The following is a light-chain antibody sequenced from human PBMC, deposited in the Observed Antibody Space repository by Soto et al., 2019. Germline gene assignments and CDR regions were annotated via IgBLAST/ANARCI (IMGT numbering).Light chain of an antibody. CDR1: QSISTY. CDR3: QQSYRTPIT. CDR2: AAS. V-gene: IGKV1-39*01. Sequence: DIQLTQSSSPLSASVGDRVASTCLASQSISTYLNCYQQKPGKAPKVLIYAASNLQSGVPPRFSGSGSGTDFTLTISSLQPEDVATYFCQQSYRTPITFGQGTRLENK. J-gene: IGKJ5*01.